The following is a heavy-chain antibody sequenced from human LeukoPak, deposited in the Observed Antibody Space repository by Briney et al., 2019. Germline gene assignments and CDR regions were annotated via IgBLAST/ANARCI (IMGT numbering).Heavy chain of an antibody. V-gene: IGHV3-30*02. CDR1: GFPFTSYG. CDR3: AKLLSNSGRFLY. CDR2: IRNDGSNK. D-gene: IGHD4-23*01. J-gene: IGHJ4*02. Sequence: GGSLRLSCAASGFPFTSYGMHWVRQAPGKGLEWVAFIRNDGSNKYYADSVKGRFTISRDNSKNTLYLQMNSLRAEDTAVYYCAKLLSNSGRFLYWGQGTLVTVSS.